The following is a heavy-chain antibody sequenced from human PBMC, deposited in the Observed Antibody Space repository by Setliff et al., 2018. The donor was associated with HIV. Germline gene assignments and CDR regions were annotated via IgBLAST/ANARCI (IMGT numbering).Heavy chain of an antibody. Sequence: GASVKVSCKASGYTFTNYYIHWVRQAPGQGLEWLGMVNPSGGSTAYAQKFQGRVTMTKDTSTNTVYMDLSGLRSDDTAVYYCARDRGYGVDTFDFSGQGTQVTVS. D-gene: IGHD4-17*01. J-gene: IGHJ4*02. CDR1: GYTFTNYY. CDR3: ARDRGYGVDTFDF. CDR2: VNPSGGST. V-gene: IGHV1-46*01.